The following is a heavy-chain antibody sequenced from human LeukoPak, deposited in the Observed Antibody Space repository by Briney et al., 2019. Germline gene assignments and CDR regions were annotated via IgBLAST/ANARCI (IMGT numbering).Heavy chain of an antibody. CDR3: ATAIIFHMTVMFKDYYYYMDV. CDR2: IKSKTDGGKR. V-gene: IGHV3-15*01. Sequence: GSLRLSCAASEFTSSNALMSWVRQAPGKGLEWVGHIKSKTDGGKREYAAHVKGRFTISRDDSNITMYLKMNSLKTEDTAVYCCATAIIFHMTVMFKDYYYYMDVWGKGTTVTVSS. D-gene: IGHD3-22*01. CDR1: EFTSSNAL. J-gene: IGHJ6*03.